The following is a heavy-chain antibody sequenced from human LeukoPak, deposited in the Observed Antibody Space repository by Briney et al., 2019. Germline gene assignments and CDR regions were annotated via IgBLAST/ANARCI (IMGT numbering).Heavy chain of an antibody. Sequence: PGGSLRLSCAASGFTFSSYAMSWVRQAPGKGLEWVSAISGSGGSTYYADSVKGRFTISRDNSKSTLYLQMNSLRDEDTAVYYCAREYTGSYHTFDIWGQGTMVTVSS. V-gene: IGHV3-23*01. CDR2: ISGSGGST. J-gene: IGHJ3*02. D-gene: IGHD1-26*01. CDR3: AREYTGSYHTFDI. CDR1: GFTFSSYA.